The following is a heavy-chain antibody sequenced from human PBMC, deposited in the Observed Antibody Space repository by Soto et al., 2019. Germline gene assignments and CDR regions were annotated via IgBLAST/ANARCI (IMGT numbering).Heavy chain of an antibody. D-gene: IGHD2-2*02. J-gene: IGHJ6*02. CDR3: ARGGCSRTRCYTDYYYGMDV. CDR1: GGTFSSYA. Sequence: QVQLVQSGAEVKKPGSSVKVSCKASGGTFSSYAISWVRQAPGQGLEWMGGIIPIFGTANYAQKFQGRVTITADKSTSTAYLELSSLSSEDTAVYFCARGGCSRTRCYTDYYYGMDVWGQGTTVTVSS. CDR2: IIPIFGTA. V-gene: IGHV1-69*06.